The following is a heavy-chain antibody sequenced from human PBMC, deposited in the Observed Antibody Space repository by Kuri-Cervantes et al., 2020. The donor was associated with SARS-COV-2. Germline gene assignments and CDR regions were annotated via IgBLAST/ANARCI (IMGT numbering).Heavy chain of an antibody. D-gene: IGHD4-17*01. J-gene: IGHJ4*02. V-gene: IGHV3-21*01. CDR2: ISSSGSYI. CDR1: GFTLRSYS. Sequence: LSLTCAASGFTLRSYSMNWVRQAPGKGLEGVSSISSSGSYIYYADSVKGRFTLSRDNAKNSLYLQMNSLRAEDTAVYYCARGVGYGDYTFDYWGQGTLVTVSS. CDR3: ARGVGYGDYTFDY.